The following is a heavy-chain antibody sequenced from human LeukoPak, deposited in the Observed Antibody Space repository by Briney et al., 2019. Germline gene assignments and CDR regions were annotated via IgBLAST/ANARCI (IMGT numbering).Heavy chain of an antibody. CDR2: ISSSSSYI. CDR3: ARGGTAAAESDY. CDR1: GFSFSSYA. J-gene: IGHJ4*01. Sequence: PGGSLRLSCAASGFSFSSYAMHWVRQAPGKGLEWVSSISSSSSYIYYADSVKGRFTISRDNAKNSLYLQMNSLRAEDTAVYYCARGGTAAAESDYWGQEPWSPSPQ. V-gene: IGHV3-21*01. D-gene: IGHD6-13*01.